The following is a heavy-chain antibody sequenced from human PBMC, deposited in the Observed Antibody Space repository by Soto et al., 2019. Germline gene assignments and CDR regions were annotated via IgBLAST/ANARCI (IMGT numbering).Heavy chain of an antibody. Sequence: ASVKVSCKASGYTFTSYGISWVRQAPGQGLEWMGWISAYNGNTNYAQKLQGRVTMTTDTSTSTAYMELRSLRSDDTAVYYCARDPPDILTGYYHSLYYYYMDVWGKGTTVTVSS. CDR2: ISAYNGNT. V-gene: IGHV1-18*01. CDR3: ARDPPDILTGYYHSLYYYYMDV. CDR1: GYTFTSYG. J-gene: IGHJ6*03. D-gene: IGHD3-9*01.